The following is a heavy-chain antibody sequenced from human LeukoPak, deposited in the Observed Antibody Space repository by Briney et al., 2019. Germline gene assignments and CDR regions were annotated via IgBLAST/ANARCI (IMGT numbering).Heavy chain of an antibody. CDR2: IYTSGST. J-gene: IGHJ5*02. CDR1: GGSISSGSYY. CDR3: AREPFIAAADANWFDP. Sequence: SQTLSLTCTVSGGSISSGSYYWSWIRQPAGKGLEWIGRIYTSGSTNYNPSLKSRVTISVDTSKNQFSLKLSSVTAADTAVYYCAREPFIAAADANWFDPWGQGTLVTVSS. D-gene: IGHD6-25*01. V-gene: IGHV4-61*02.